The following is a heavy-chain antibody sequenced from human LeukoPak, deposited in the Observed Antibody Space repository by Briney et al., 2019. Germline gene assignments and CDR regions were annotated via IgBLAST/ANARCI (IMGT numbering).Heavy chain of an antibody. D-gene: IGHD5-18*01. CDR1: GGTFSSYA. J-gene: IGHJ6*03. CDR2: IIPIFGTA. Sequence: SVKVSCKASGGTFSSYAISWVRQAPGQGLEWMGGIIPIFGTANYAQKFQGRVTIAADESTSTAYMELSSLRSEDTAVYYCARDRGYSYAKKSSEYYYMDVWGKGTTVTISS. V-gene: IGHV1-69*13. CDR3: ARDRGYSYAKKSSEYYYMDV.